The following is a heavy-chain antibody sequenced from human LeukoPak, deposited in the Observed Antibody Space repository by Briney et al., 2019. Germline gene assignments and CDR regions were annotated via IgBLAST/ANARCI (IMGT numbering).Heavy chain of an antibody. J-gene: IGHJ4*02. D-gene: IGHD3-3*01. CDR1: GYSISSGYY. CDR2: IYHSGST. CDR3: ARATLGYDFWSGYYTGEFDY. V-gene: IGHV4-38-2*02. Sequence: SETLSLTCTVSGYSISSGYYWGWIRQPPGKGLEWIGSIYHSGSTYYNPSLKSRVTISVDTSKNQFSLKLSSVTAADTAVYYCARATLGYDFWSGYYTGEFDYWSQGTLVTVSS.